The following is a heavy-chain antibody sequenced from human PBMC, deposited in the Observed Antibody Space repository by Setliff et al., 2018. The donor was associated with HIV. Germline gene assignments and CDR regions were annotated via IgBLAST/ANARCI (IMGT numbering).Heavy chain of an antibody. J-gene: IGHJ4*02. CDR3: AKIMWDTGNYHSFVGH. CDR1: GFTFSTYA. V-gene: IGHV3-23*01. D-gene: IGHD1-26*01. Sequence: GGSLRLSCAASGFTFSTYAMSWVRQAPGKGLAWVSAISAGGGSTYYAYSVKGRFTISRDNSKNTLYLQMNSLRAEDAAVYYCAKIMWDTGNYHSFVGHWGQGTLVTVSS. CDR2: ISAGGGST.